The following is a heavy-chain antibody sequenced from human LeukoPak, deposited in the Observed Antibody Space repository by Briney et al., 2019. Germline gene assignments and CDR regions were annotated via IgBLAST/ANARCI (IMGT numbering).Heavy chain of an antibody. J-gene: IGHJ5*02. CDR1: GYTFTASY. D-gene: IGHD3-10*01. V-gene: IGHV1-2*02. CDR3: ASYCSGYNWRDP. CDR2: IHPGSGVT. Sequence: ASVKVSCMASGYTFTASYMHWVRQAPGQGLEWMGWIHPGSGVTVYAQNFQGRVTITRDTSISTAYMDLTSLKSDDTAVYYCASYCSGYNWRDPCGQGTLVTVSS.